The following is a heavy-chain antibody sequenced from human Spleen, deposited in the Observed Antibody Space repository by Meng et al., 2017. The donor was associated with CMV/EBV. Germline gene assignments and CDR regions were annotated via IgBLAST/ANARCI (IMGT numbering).Heavy chain of an antibody. CDR3: AKEVDGYNSEFDF. J-gene: IGHJ4*02. D-gene: IGHD5-24*01. CDR2: ISGSGGST. V-gene: IGHV3-23*01. Sequence: CGASGFTFSSYAMSWVRQAPGKGLEWVSDISGSGGSTYYADSVKGRFTISRDNSKNTLYLQMNSLRAEDTAVYYCAKEVDGYNSEFDFWGQGILVTVSS. CDR1: GFTFSSYA.